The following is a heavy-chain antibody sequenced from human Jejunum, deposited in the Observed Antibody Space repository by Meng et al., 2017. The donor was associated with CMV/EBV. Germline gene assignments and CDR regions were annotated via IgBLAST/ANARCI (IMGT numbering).Heavy chain of an antibody. V-gene: IGHV7-4-1*02. J-gene: IGHJ4*02. D-gene: IGHD2-15*01. Sequence: SGYNLTNYAVSWVRQVPGQGLEWVGWINTDTGNPTYAQAFKGRFVFSLDTSVSTAYLQITSLKAEDTAVYFCARARSCTAGSCYSDYWGQGSLVTVSS. CDR1: GYNLTNYA. CDR3: ARARSCTAGSCYSDY. CDR2: INTDTGNP.